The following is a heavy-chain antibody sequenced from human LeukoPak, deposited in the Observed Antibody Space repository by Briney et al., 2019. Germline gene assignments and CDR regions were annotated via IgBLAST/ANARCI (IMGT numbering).Heavy chain of an antibody. J-gene: IGHJ4*02. Sequence: GASVKVSCKASGGTFSSYAISWVRQAPGQGLEWMRRIIPILGIANYAQKFQGRVTITADKSTSTAYMELSSLRSEDTAVYYCARAGGSYYYFDYWGQGTLVTVSS. CDR1: GGTFSSYA. CDR3: ARAGGSYYYFDY. CDR2: IIPILGIA. D-gene: IGHD1-26*01. V-gene: IGHV1-69*04.